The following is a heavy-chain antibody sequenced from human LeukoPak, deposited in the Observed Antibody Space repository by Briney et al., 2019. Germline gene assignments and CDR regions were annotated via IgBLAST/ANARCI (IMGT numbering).Heavy chain of an antibody. D-gene: IGHD5-24*01. CDR2: INLDGSVI. V-gene: IGHV3-7*01. J-gene: IGHJ4*02. CDR3: GSSEDGYIDY. CDR1: GFTFSGYW. Sequence: TGGSLRLSCAASGFTFSGYWMSWVRQAPGKGLEWVANINLDGSVIHYVDSAKGRFTISRDNAKNTLYLQMNSLRAEDTAVYYCGSSEDGYIDYWGQGTLVSVSS.